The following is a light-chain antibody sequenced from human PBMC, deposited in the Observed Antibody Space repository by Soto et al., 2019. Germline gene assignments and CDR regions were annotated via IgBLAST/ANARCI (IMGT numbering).Light chain of an antibody. J-gene: IGKJ5*01. CDR1: QIISSY. V-gene: IGKV1-33*01. CDR3: QQYENLPT. CDR2: DAS. Sequence: IQMTHSPSSLSASVLYIVTITFRASQIISSYLNCHQQKPGRALKLRIYDASNLEAGVPSRFRGSGSGTDFTFTISRLQPEDIATYYCQQYENLPTFGQGTRLEI.